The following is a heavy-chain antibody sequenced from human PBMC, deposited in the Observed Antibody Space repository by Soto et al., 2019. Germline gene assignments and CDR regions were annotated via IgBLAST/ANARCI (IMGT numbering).Heavy chain of an antibody. CDR3: ARESDNYDFSSGRNMDTGDY. Sequence: PGGSLRLSCAASGFTFSSYAMHWVRQAPGKGLEWVAVISYDGSNKYYADSVKGRFTISRDNSKNTLYLQMNSLRAEDTAVYYCARESDNYDFSSGRNMDTGDYWGQGNLVTVSS. CDR1: GFTFSSYA. J-gene: IGHJ4*02. CDR2: ISYDGSNK. D-gene: IGHD3-3*01. V-gene: IGHV3-30-3*01.